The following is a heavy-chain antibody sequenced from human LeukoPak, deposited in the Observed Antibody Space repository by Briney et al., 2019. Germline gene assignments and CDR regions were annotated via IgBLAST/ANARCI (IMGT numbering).Heavy chain of an antibody. CDR3: ARDHCSGGSCHGGH. CDR2: IMPFLDVA. J-gene: IGHJ4*02. V-gene: IGHV1-69*04. CDR1: GDTFNDYT. D-gene: IGHD2-15*01. Sequence: GSSVKVSCKASGDTFNDYTFSWVRQAPGQGLEWMRRIMPFLDVANYAPKFQGRVTLTADKSTSTAYMELSDLKSEDTAVYYCARDHCSGGSCHGGHWGQGTLVTVSS.